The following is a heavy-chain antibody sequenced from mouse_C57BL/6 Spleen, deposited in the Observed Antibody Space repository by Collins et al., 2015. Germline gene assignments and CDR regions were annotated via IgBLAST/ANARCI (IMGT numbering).Heavy chain of an antibody. V-gene: IGHV4-1*01. CDR2: INPDSSTI. CDR3: ARLGYYGWFAY. Sequence: EVKLLQSGGGLVQPGGSLKLSCAASGIDFSRYWMSWVRRAPGKGLEWIGEINPDSSTINYAPSRKDKFIISRDNAKNTLYLQMSKVRSEDTALYYCARLGYYGWFAYWGQGTLVTVSA. J-gene: IGHJ3*01. CDR1: GIDFSRYW. D-gene: IGHD1-1*01.